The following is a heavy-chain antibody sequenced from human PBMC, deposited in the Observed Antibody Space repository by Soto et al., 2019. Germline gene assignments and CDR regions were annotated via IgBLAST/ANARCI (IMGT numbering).Heavy chain of an antibody. CDR1: GFTFDDYA. J-gene: IGHJ6*02. V-gene: IGHV3-9*01. D-gene: IGHD2-2*01. Sequence: EVQLVESGGGLVQPGRSLRLSCAASGFTFDDYAMHWVRQAPGKGLEWVSGISWNSGSIGYADSVKGRFTISRDNAKNSLYLQMNSLRAEDTALYYCARDIVLVGAPSPYYYGMDVWGQGTTVTVSS. CDR3: ARDIVLVGAPSPYYYGMDV. CDR2: ISWNSGSI.